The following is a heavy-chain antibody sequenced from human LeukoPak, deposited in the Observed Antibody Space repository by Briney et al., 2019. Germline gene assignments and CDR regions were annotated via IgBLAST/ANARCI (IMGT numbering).Heavy chain of an antibody. V-gene: IGHV1-69*05. CDR1: GGTFSSYA. J-gene: IGHJ4*02. Sequence: SVKVSCKASGGTFSSYAISWVRQAPGQGLEWMGGIIPIFGTANYAQKFQGRVTITTDESTSTAYMELRSLRSDDTAVYYCARVDYDFWSGYVYWGQGTLVTVSS. CDR3: ARVDYDFWSGYVY. D-gene: IGHD3-3*01. CDR2: IIPIFGTA.